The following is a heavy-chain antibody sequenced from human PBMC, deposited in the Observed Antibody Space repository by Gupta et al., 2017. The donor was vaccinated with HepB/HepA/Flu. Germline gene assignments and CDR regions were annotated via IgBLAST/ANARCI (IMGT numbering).Heavy chain of an antibody. V-gene: IGHV4-39*01. CDR2: IHYRGNT. CDR1: GGSIITGSYY. CDR3: ARKLHTGSFSASWFDP. J-gene: IGHJ5*02. Sequence: QLQLQESGPGLEKPSETLSLTCTVSGGSIITGSYYWGWIRQPPGKGLEWIASIHYRGNTFYNPSLKSRVTISVDTSKNQFSLKLGSVTAADTAVYYCARKLHTGSFSASWFDPWGQGTLVTVSS. D-gene: IGHD1-26*01.